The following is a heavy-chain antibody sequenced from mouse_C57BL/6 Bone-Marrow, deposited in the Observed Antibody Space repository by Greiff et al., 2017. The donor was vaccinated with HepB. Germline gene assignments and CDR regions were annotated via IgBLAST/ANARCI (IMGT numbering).Heavy chain of an antibody. CDR2: IYPGNSDT. D-gene: IGHD1-1*01. CDR3: TRERNFIYYYGSRDWYFDV. J-gene: IGHJ1*03. CDR1: GYTFTSYW. V-gene: IGHV1-5*01. Sequence: DVKLQDSGTVLARPGASVKMSCKTSGYTFTSYWMHWVKQRPGQGLEWIGAIYPGNSDTSYNQKFKGKAKLTAVTSASTAYMELSSLSNEDSAVYYCTRERNFIYYYGSRDWYFDVWGTGTTVTVSS.